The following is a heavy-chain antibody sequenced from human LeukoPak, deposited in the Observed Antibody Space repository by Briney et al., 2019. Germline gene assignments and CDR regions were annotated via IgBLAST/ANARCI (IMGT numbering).Heavy chain of an antibody. CDR1: GFTFSDHY. D-gene: IGHD1-14*01. J-gene: IGHJ4*02. V-gene: IGHV3-72*01. CDR3: VRAGLRTTPFYFDY. CDR2: IRSKVNSNTT. Sequence: GGSLRLSCAASGFTFSDHYMDWVPQAPGEGLECVGRIRSKVNSNTTEYAASVKGRFTFSKDDSKSSLYLQMNSLQTEDTAVYYCVRAGLRTTPFYFDYWGQGAMVIVSS.